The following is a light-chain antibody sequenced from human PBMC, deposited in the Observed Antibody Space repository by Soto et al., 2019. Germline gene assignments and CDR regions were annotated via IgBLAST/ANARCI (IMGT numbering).Light chain of an antibody. Sequence: IQVTKSPSTLSGSLGDRVTIPWRASQTISSWLAWYQQKPGKAPKLLSYKASTLKRGVPSRVSGSGSGTEVTLTISSLQPDDVATYYCQQYNRYSRTFGPGTKVDI. CDR1: QTISSW. V-gene: IGKV1-5*03. CDR3: QQYNRYSRT. J-gene: IGKJ3*01. CDR2: KAS.